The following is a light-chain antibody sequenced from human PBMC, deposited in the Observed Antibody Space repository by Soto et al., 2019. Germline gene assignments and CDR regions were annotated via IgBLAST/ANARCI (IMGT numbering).Light chain of an antibody. CDR3: GTWDSSLSAGV. J-gene: IGLJ2*01. Sequence: QSVLTQPPSVSAAPGQTVTISCSGSSSNIGNNYVSWYQQLPGTAPKLLIYDNNKRPSGIPDRFPGSKSGTSATLGITGLQTGDEADYYCGTWDSSLSAGVFGGGTKLTVL. V-gene: IGLV1-51*01. CDR2: DNN. CDR1: SSNIGNNY.